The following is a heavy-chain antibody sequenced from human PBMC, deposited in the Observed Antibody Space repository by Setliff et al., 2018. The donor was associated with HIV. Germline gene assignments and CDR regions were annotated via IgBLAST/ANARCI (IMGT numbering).Heavy chain of an antibody. V-gene: IGHV1-3*01. CDR1: GDTFTRST. D-gene: IGHD2-21*02. CDR2: INPDNGNT. J-gene: IGHJ4*02. CDR3: ASPTAIPH. Sequence: ASVKVSCKASGDTFTRSTYTWVRQAPGQTPEWMGWINPDNGNTQYSQKFQGGVTITRDTSASTAYMELSSLRPEDTAVYYCASPTAIPHWGQGTLVTVSS.